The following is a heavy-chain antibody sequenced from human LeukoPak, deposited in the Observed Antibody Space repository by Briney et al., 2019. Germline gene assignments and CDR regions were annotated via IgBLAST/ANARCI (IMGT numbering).Heavy chain of an antibody. Sequence: HPGGSLRLSCAASGFTFSSYGMHWVRQAPGKGLEWVAFIRYDGSNKYYADSVKGRFTISRDNSKNTLYLQMNSLRAEDTAVYYCAKDLVYRTGSRMTDYWGQGTLVTVSS. CDR2: IRYDGSNK. D-gene: IGHD3-10*01. V-gene: IGHV3-30*02. CDR1: GFTFSSYG. J-gene: IGHJ4*02. CDR3: AKDLVYRTGSRMTDY.